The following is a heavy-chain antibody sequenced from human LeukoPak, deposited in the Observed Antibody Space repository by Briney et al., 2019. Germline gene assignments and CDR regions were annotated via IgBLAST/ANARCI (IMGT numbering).Heavy chain of an antibody. CDR1: GFTFSSYW. J-gene: IGHJ4*02. CDR3: ARGRLWFGELYPDY. CDR2: IKQDGSEK. V-gene: IGHV3-7*05. D-gene: IGHD3-10*01. Sequence: GGSLRLSCAASGFTFSSYWMSWVRQAPGKGLEWVANIKQDGSEKYYVDSVKGQFTISRDNAKNSLYLQMNSLRAEDTAVYYCARGRLWFGELYPDYWGQGTLVTVSS.